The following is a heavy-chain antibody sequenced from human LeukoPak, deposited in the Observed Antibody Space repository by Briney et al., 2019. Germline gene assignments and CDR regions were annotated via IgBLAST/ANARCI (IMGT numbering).Heavy chain of an antibody. CDR1: GYTFTSYG. CDR3: ARTMVRGVIMDV. V-gene: IGHV1-18*01. CDR2: ISAYNGNT. D-gene: IGHD3-10*01. J-gene: IGHJ6*02. Sequence: GASVKVSCKASGYTFTSYGISWVRQAPGQGLEWMGWISAYNGNTNYAQKLQGRVTMTRDTSISTAYMELSRLRSDDTAVYYCARTMVRGVIMDVWGQETTVTVSS.